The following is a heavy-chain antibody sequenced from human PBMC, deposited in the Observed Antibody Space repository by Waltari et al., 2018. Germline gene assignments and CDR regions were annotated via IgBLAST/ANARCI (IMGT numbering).Heavy chain of an antibody. J-gene: IGHJ5*02. V-gene: IGHV4-34*01. Sequence: QVQLQQWGAGLLKPSETLSLTCAVYGGSFSGSYWSWIRQPPGKGLEWIGEINHRGSTKYNPSLKSRVTITVDTTKNQFSLKLSSVTGADTAVYYCAGRNGYSYGQKENWFDPWGQGTLVTVSS. CDR3: AGRNGYSYGQKENWFDP. CDR1: GGSFSGSY. D-gene: IGHD5-18*01. CDR2: INHRGST.